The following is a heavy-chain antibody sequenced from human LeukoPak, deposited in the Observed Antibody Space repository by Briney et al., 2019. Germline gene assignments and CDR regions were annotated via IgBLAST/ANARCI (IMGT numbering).Heavy chain of an antibody. CDR3: AKDAPGPYCSSTSCSGAFDI. V-gene: IGHV3-23*01. D-gene: IGHD2-2*01. CDR1: GFTFSSYA. CDR2: ISGSGGST. J-gene: IGHJ3*02. Sequence: PGGSLRLSCAASGFTFSSYAMSWVRQAPGKGLEWVSAISGSGGSTYYADSVKGRFTISRDNSKNTLYLQMNSLRAEDTAVYYCAKDAPGPYCSSTSCSGAFDIWGQGTMVTVSS.